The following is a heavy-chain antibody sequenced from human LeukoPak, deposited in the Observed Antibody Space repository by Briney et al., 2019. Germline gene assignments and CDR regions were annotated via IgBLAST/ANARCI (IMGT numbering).Heavy chain of an antibody. Sequence: PGGSLRLSCTASGFTLGGHDMHCVRHTTGEGLEWVAAISSGHYTFYAGSVKGRFTVSREDAKNSLYLQMNSLRAGDTAVYYCVREARGYHYTYFDYWGQGSLVTVSS. CDR2: ISSGHYT. V-gene: IGHV3-13*01. J-gene: IGHJ4*02. D-gene: IGHD5-18*01. CDR1: GFTLGGHD. CDR3: VREARGYHYTYFDY.